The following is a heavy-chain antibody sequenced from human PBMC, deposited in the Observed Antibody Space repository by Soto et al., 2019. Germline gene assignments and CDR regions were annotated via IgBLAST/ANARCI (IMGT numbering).Heavy chain of an antibody. Sequence: QVQLQESGPGLVKPSETLSLTCTVSGGSVSSGSYYWSWIRQPPGKGLEWIGYIYYSGSTNYNPSLKSRVTISVDTSKNQFSLKLSSVTAADTAVYYCASTITMVRGVINTYCFDYWGQGTLVTVSS. J-gene: IGHJ4*02. CDR1: GGSVSSGSYY. CDR3: ASTITMVRGVINTYCFDY. CDR2: IYYSGST. D-gene: IGHD3-10*01. V-gene: IGHV4-61*01.